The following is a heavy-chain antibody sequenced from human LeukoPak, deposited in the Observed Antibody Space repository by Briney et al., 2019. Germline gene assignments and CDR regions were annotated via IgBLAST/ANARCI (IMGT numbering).Heavy chain of an antibody. J-gene: IGHJ6*03. V-gene: IGHV1-2*02. Sequence: ASVKVSCKASGYTFTGYYMHWVRQAPGQGLEWMGWINPNSGGTNYAQKFQGRVTMTRDTSISTAYMELSRLRSDDTAVYYCARGGGSGWYYYYMDVWGKGTTVTVSS. CDR3: ARGGGSGWYYYYMDV. CDR1: GYTFTGYY. CDR2: INPNSGGT. D-gene: IGHD6-19*01.